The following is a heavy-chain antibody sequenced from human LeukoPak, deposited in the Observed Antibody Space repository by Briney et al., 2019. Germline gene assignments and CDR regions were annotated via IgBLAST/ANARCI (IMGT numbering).Heavy chain of an antibody. J-gene: IGHJ3*02. D-gene: IGHD3-22*01. CDR1: GVSISSSY. V-gene: IGHV4-59*01. CDR3: ARGYYDGSGYSNAFDI. CDR2: IHQNGNT. Sequence: SETLSLTCSASGVSISSSYWSWIRQPPGKRLEWIGFIHQNGNTNYNPSLKSRVTMSVDTSKNQFSLQMRSVTAADTAVYYCARGYYDGSGYSNAFDIWGQGTMVAV.